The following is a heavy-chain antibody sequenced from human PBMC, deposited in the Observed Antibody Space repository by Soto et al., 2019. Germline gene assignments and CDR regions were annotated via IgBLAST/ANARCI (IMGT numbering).Heavy chain of an antibody. J-gene: IGHJ5*02. V-gene: IGHV1-18*04. CDR1: GYTFTSYG. Sequence: QVQLVQSGAEVKKPGASVKVSCKASGYTFTSYGISWVRQAPVQGLEWMGCISAYNGNTNYAQKVKGRVTMATTTSTSTAYMVLRSLRADDTAVYYCARDGIHFNFPVSKSYTWFAPWGQGALVTVT. D-gene: IGHD2-2*02. CDR3: ARDGIHFNFPVSKSYTWFAP. CDR2: ISAYNGNT.